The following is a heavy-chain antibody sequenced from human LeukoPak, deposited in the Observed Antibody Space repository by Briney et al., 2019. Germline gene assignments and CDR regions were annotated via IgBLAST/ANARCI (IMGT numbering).Heavy chain of an antibody. CDR2: IYPGDSDT. V-gene: IGHV5-51*01. D-gene: IGHD3-10*01. CDR1: TYTFTNYS. J-gene: IGHJ3*02. Sequence: GESLKISFKGSTYTFTNYSIGWLRQLHGKGLNYMGIIYPGDSDTRYSPSFQGQVTISVDKSISTAYLQWRSLEASDTAVYYCARLGNYYAIITPDAFIIWGQGTKVTVFS. CDR3: ARLGNYYAIITPDAFII.